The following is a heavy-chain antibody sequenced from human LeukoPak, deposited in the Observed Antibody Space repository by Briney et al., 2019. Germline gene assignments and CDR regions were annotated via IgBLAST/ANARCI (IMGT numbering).Heavy chain of an antibody. Sequence: GASVKVSCKASGYTFTSYGISWVRQAPGQGLEWMGWISAYNGNTNYAQKLQGRVTMTTDTSTSTAYMELRSLRSDDTAVYYCARDLRPYYYGSGSYNLFDPWGQGTLVTVSS. CDR1: GYTFTSYG. V-gene: IGHV1-18*01. CDR3: ARDLRPYYYGSGSYNLFDP. J-gene: IGHJ5*02. D-gene: IGHD3-10*01. CDR2: ISAYNGNT.